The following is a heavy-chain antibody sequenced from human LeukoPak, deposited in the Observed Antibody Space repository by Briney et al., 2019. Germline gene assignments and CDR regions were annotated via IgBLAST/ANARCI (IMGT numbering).Heavy chain of an antibody. J-gene: IGHJ6*03. D-gene: IGHD2-21*02. Sequence: SETLSLTCAVYGGSFSGYYWSWIRQPPGKGLEWIGEINHSGSTNYNPSLKSRVTISVDTSKNQFSLRLSSVTAADTAVYYCARLSSGSAYCGGDCYSHYYYYMDVWGKGTTVTISS. V-gene: IGHV4-34*01. CDR1: GGSFSGYY. CDR2: INHSGST. CDR3: ARLSSGSAYCGGDCYSHYYYYMDV.